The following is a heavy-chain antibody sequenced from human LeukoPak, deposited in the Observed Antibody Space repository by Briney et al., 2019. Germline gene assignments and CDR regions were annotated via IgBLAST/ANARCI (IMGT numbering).Heavy chain of an antibody. CDR1: GFTSSNAW. CDR2: IKSKTDGGTT. J-gene: IGHJ6*02. D-gene: IGHD3-10*01. Sequence: PGGSLRLSCAASGFTSSNAWMSWVRQAPGKGLEWVGRIKSKTDGGTTDYAAPVKGRFTISRDDSKNTLYLQMNSLKTEGTAVYYCTTGVPPHGYYYYYGMDVWGQGTTVTVSS. CDR3: TTGVPPHGYYYYYGMDV. V-gene: IGHV3-15*01.